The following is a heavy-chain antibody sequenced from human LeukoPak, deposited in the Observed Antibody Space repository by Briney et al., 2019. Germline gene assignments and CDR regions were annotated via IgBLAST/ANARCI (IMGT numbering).Heavy chain of an antibody. CDR1: GFTFSSYA. J-gene: IGHJ4*02. CDR2: ISGSGGST. Sequence: GGSLRLSCAASGFTFSSYAMSWVRQAPGKGLEWVSAISGSGGSTYYADSVKGRFTISRGNSKNTLYLQMNSLRAEDTAVYYCAKGYSGYDYPPPYYFDCRGRGTLVTVSS. CDR3: AKGYSGYDYPPPYYFDC. V-gene: IGHV3-23*01. D-gene: IGHD5-12*01.